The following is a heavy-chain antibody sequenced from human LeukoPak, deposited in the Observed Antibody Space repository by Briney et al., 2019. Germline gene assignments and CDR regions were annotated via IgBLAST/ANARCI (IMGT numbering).Heavy chain of an antibody. CDR2: IYSGGST. CDR3: AREISRTGAFDI. V-gene: IGHV3-53*05. Sequence: PGGSLRLSCAASGFTVSSNYMSWVRQAPGKGLEWVSVIYSGGSTYYADSVKGRFTISRDSSKNTLYLQMNSLRAEDTAVHYCAREISRTGAFDIWGQGTMVTVSS. CDR1: GFTVSSNY. J-gene: IGHJ3*02. D-gene: IGHD3-3*02.